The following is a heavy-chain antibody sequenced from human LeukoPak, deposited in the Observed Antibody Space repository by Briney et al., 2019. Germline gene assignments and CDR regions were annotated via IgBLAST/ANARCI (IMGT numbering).Heavy chain of an antibody. Sequence: SETLSLTCTVSGGSISSYYWSWIRQPPGKGLEWIGYIDDSGSTNYNPSLKSRVTISLDTSNNQFSLKLSSVTAADTAVYYCARGYCSGGSCYYFDYWGQGTLVTVSS. D-gene: IGHD2-15*01. CDR2: IDDSGST. CDR1: GGSISSYY. V-gene: IGHV4-59*01. CDR3: ARGYCSGGSCYYFDY. J-gene: IGHJ4*02.